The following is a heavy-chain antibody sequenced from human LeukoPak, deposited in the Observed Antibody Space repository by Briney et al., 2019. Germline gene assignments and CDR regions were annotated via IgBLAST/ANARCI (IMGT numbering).Heavy chain of an antibody. CDR3: ARAPTSGYYVLDY. CDR2: IYYSGTT. J-gene: IGHJ4*02. D-gene: IGHD3-22*01. V-gene: IGHV4-31*03. Sequence: SETLSLTCSVSGGSISSGDYYWSWIRQYPGKGLEWIGYIYYSGTTYYNPSLESRLTISFDMSKNHSSLMLSSVTAADTAVYYCARAPTSGYYVLDYWGRGTLVTVSS. CDR1: GGSISSGDYY.